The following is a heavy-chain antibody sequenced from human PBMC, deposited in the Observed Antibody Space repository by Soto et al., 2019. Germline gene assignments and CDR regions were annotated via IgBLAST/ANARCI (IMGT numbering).Heavy chain of an antibody. CDR2: ISAYNGNT. V-gene: IGHV1-18*01. J-gene: IGHJ4*02. Sequence: APVKVSCKASGYTFPSYGISWVRRPPGQGLEWMGWISAYNGNTNYAQKLQGRVTMTTDTSTSTAYMELRSLRSDDTAVYYCARVNMCGRYVHWLPLDYWGQGTLVTVSS. CDR3: ARVNMCGRYVHWLPLDY. CDR1: GYTFPSYG. D-gene: IGHD3-9*01.